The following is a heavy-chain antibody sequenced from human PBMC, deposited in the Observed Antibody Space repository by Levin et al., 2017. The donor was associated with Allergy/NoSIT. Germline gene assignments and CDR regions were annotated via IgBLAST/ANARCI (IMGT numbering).Heavy chain of an antibody. CDR3: ARGDPGIAAAASDY. CDR1: GFTFSDYY. Sequence: GESLKISCAASGFTFSDYYMSWIRQAPGKGLEWVSYISSSSSYTNYADSVKGRFTISRDNAKNSLYLQMNSLRAEDTAVYYCARGDPGIAAAASDYWGQGTLVTVSS. J-gene: IGHJ4*02. D-gene: IGHD6-13*01. CDR2: ISSSSSYT. V-gene: IGHV3-11*05.